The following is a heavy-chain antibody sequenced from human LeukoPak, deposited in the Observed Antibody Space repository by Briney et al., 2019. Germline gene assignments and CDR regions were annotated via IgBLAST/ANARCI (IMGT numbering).Heavy chain of an antibody. CDR1: GFTFSSYG. D-gene: IGHD1-1*01. J-gene: IGHJ4*02. V-gene: IGHV3-30*02. CDR3: AKSRSGSANWALQIFDN. Sequence: GGSLRLSCAASGFTFSSYGMHWVRQAPGKGLQWVAFIPYDGNNKYYADSVKGRFTISRDNSKNTLYLQMNSLRAEDTAVFYCAKSRSGSANWALQIFDNWGQGTLVTVSS. CDR2: IPYDGNNK.